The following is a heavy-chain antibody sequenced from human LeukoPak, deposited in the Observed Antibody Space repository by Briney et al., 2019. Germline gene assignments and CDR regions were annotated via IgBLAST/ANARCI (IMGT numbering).Heavy chain of an antibody. CDR2: IWYDGTNK. V-gene: IGHV3-33*01. CDR3: ARVYSNSPEYGMDV. CDR1: GFSFSSYG. J-gene: IGHJ6*02. D-gene: IGHD2/OR15-2a*01. Sequence: GGSLRLSCAASGFSFSSYGMHWVRQAAGEGLEWVAVIWYDGTNKYYADSVKGRFTISRDNSKNTLYLQRNSLRAEDTAVYYCARVYSNSPEYGMDVWGQGTTVTVSS.